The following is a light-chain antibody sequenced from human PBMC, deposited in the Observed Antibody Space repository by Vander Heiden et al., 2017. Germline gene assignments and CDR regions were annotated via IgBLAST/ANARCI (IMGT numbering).Light chain of an antibody. CDR2: KAS. Sequence: DIQMTQSPSTLSASVGDRVTITCRASQNIIRWLAWYQQKPGEAPNLLISKASSLESGVPSRFSGSGSGTEFTLTISSLQPDDSETYYCQHFASYSWTFGQGTKVEI. CDR1: QNIIRW. CDR3: QHFASYSWT. J-gene: IGKJ1*01. V-gene: IGKV1-5*03.